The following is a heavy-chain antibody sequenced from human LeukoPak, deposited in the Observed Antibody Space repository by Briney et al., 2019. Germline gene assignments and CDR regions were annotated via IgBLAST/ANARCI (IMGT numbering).Heavy chain of an antibody. J-gene: IGHJ4*02. V-gene: IGHV3-23*01. CDR1: GITLSNYG. Sequence: GGSLRLSCAVSGITLSNYGMSWVRQAPGKGLELVAGISDSGGSTNYSDSVKGRFPISRDNPKNTLYLQMNSLRAEDTAVYFCAKRGVVIRVILVGFHKAAYYFESWGQGALVIVSS. CDR2: ISDSGGST. D-gene: IGHD3/OR15-3a*01. CDR3: AKRGVVIRVILVGFHKAAYYFES.